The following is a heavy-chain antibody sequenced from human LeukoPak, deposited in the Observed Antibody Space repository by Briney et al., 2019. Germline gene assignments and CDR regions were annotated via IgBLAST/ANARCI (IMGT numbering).Heavy chain of an antibody. Sequence: SETLSLTCTVSGYSISSGYYWGWIRQPPGKGLEWIGSIYHSGSTDYNPSLKSRVTISVDTSKNQFSLKLSSVTAADTAVYYCVRGVADSYGQFDNWGQGTLVTVSS. D-gene: IGHD3-10*01. V-gene: IGHV4-38-2*02. CDR1: GYSISSGYY. CDR3: VRGVADSYGQFDN. J-gene: IGHJ4*02. CDR2: IYHSGST.